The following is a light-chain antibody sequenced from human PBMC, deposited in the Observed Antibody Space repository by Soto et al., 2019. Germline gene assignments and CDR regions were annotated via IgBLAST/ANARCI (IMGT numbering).Light chain of an antibody. CDR3: QQRNNWLYT. Sequence: EIVLTQSPGTLSLSPGERATLSCRASQSVRSSYIGWYQQKPGQAPRLVIYSAISRATGIPDRFSGSASGTDFTLTISRLEPEDFAVYYCQQRNNWLYTFGQGTKLEIK. V-gene: IGKV3D-20*02. CDR2: SAI. CDR1: QSVRSSY. J-gene: IGKJ2*01.